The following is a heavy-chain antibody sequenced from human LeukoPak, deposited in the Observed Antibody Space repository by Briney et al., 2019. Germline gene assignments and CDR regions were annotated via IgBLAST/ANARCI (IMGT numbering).Heavy chain of an antibody. J-gene: IGHJ4*02. CDR3: ARARYSYGTTTPFDY. CDR1: GGSITSGIYY. Sequence: SETLSLTCTVSGGSITSGIYYWGWLRQPAGKGLEWIGRLYTDGSTRYNPALKSRVTISVDKSKNQFSLKLSSVTAADTAVYYCARARYSYGTTTPFDYWGQGTLVTVSS. D-gene: IGHD5-18*01. V-gene: IGHV4-61*02. CDR2: LYTDGST.